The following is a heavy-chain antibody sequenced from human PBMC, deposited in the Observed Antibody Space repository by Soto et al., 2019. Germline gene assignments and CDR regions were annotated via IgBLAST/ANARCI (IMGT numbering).Heavy chain of an antibody. V-gene: IGHV3-23*01. CDR3: AKTEILSTYYYDSSGDCYDY. CDR1: GFTFSSYA. CDR2: ISGSGGST. Sequence: GGSLRLSCAASGFTFSSYAMSWVRQAPGKGLEWVSAISGSGGSTYYADSVKGRFTISRDNSKNTLYLQMNSLRAEDTAVYYWAKTEILSTYYYDSSGDCYDYWGQGTLVTVSS. J-gene: IGHJ4*02. D-gene: IGHD3-22*01.